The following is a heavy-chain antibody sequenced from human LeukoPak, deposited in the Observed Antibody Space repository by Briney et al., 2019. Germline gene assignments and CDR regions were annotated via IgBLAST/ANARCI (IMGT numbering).Heavy chain of an antibody. D-gene: IGHD2-2*01. CDR3: ASGLRRGYCSSTSCYGDY. CDR1: GFTFSSYW. V-gene: IGHV3-74*01. J-gene: IGHJ4*02. Sequence: PGGSLRPSCAASGFTFSSYWMHWVRQAPGKGLVWVSRINSDGSSTSYADSVKGRFTISRDNAKNTLYLQMNSLRAEDTAVYYCASGLRRGYCSSTSCYGDYWGQGTLVTVSS. CDR2: INSDGSST.